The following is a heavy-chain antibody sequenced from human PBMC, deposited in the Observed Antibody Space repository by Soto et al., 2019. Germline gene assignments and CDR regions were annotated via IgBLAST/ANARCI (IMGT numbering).Heavy chain of an antibody. D-gene: IGHD3-10*01. Sequence: QVQLVQSGGEVKKPGASVKVSCKTSGYTFTTYGISWVRQAPGQGLEWVGWISAYSGKTHYAQKFQGKVSMTTDTSTNTADLELRSLRSDDTAVYYCSRAPYSGEHQFWGLGPLVAVSS. CDR2: ISAYSGKT. CDR1: GYTFTTYG. CDR3: SRAPYSGEHQF. J-gene: IGHJ4*02. V-gene: IGHV1-18*01.